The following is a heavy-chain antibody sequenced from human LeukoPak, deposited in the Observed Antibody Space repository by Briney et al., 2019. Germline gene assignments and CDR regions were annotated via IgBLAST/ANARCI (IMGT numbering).Heavy chain of an antibody. V-gene: IGHV3-48*01. CDR3: ARDRSGWHAGLGI. Sequence: GGSLRLSCAASGFTFSSYSMNWVRQAPGKGLEWVSYISSSSSTIYYADSVKGRFTISRDNAKNSLYLQMNSLRAEDTAVYYCARDRSGWHAGLGIWGQGTLVTVSS. CDR1: GFTFSSYS. J-gene: IGHJ4*02. D-gene: IGHD6-19*01. CDR2: ISSSSSTI.